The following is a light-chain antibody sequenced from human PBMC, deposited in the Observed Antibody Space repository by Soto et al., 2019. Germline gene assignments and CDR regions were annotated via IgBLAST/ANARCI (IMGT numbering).Light chain of an antibody. CDR2: GAS. V-gene: IGKV3-20*01. Sequence: EIVLTQSPGTLSLSPGERVTLSCRASQNVYINALAWYQQKPGQTPRLLIYGASTRAASVPARFSGSGSVTDFALSIDGLEPEDFAIYYCQQYGVSPLTFCPGTRVD. CDR1: QNVYINA. CDR3: QQYGVSPLT. J-gene: IGKJ3*01.